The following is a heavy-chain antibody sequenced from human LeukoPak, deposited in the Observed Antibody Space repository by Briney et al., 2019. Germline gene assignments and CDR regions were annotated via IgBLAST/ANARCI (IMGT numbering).Heavy chain of an antibody. CDR1: RFTVSTNY. D-gene: IGHD3-10*01. V-gene: IGHV3-66*01. Sequence: PGGSLRLSCAASRFTVSTNYMSWVRQAPGKGLEWVSVIFRGGDTYYADSVKGRFTISRDNAKNSLYLQMNSLRAEDTAVYYCARDVLLWFGETYDAFDIWGQGTMVTVSS. CDR2: IFRGGDT. J-gene: IGHJ3*02. CDR3: ARDVLLWFGETYDAFDI.